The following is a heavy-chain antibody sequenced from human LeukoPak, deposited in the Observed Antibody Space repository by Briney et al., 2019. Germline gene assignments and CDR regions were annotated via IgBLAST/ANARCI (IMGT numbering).Heavy chain of an antibody. Sequence: SETLSLTCTVSGYSISSNYYWGWVRQPPGKGLEWSGSIYHSGSTYYNPSLKSRVTISADTSKNQFSLKLSSVTAADTAVYFCARDAYYDFWSGYSRGADYWGQGTLVTVSS. V-gene: IGHV4-38-2*02. CDR2: IYHSGST. J-gene: IGHJ4*02. D-gene: IGHD3-3*01. CDR3: ARDAYYDFWSGYSRGADY. CDR1: GYSISSNYY.